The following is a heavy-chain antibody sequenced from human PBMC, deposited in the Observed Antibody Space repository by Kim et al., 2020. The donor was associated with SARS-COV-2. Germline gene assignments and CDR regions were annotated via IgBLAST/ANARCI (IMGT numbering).Heavy chain of an antibody. CDR3: GKSKLTMFQVVLYGMDV. J-gene: IGHJ6*01. CDR1: GFTFDDYA. CDR2: ISWNSGTI. V-gene: IGHV3-9*01. Sequence: GGSLRLSCAASGFTFDDYAMHWVRQAPGKGLEWVSGISWNSGTIGYADSVKGRFTISRDNAKNSLYLQMNSLRTEDTALFYCGKSKLTMFQVVLYGMDV. D-gene: IGHD3-10*01.